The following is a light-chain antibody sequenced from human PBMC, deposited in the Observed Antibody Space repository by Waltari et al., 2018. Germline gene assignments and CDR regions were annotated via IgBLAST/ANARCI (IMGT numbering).Light chain of an antibody. CDR3: SSYATRYMVL. V-gene: IGLV2-14*01. CDR1: NNDIGAHNL. CDR2: EVS. J-gene: IGLJ2*01. Sequence: QSALTQPASVSGSVGQSISIPCTGSNNDIGAHNLVPWYQQYPGQPPKLVIYEVSNRPSGVSNRFSASKSGTTASLTISGLQAEDEAEYFCSSYATRYMVLFGGGTRVTVL.